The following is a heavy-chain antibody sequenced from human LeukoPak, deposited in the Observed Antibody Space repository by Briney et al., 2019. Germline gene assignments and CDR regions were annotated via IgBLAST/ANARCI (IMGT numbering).Heavy chain of an antibody. CDR2: INHSGST. Sequence: PSETLSLTCAVYGGSFSGYYWSWIRQPPGKGLDWIGEINHSGSTNYNPSLKSRVTISVDTSKNQFSLKLSSVTAADTAVYYCARGTMTTVTYYFDYWGQGTLVTVSS. D-gene: IGHD4-17*01. J-gene: IGHJ4*02. CDR3: ARGTMTTVTYYFDY. CDR1: GGSFSGYY. V-gene: IGHV4-34*01.